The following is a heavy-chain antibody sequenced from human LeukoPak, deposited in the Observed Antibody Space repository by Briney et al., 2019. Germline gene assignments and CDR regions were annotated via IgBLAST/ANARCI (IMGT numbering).Heavy chain of an antibody. CDR1: GFTFSTYG. V-gene: IGHV3-30*18. CDR3: AKGGGTGYSSSWYSN. J-gene: IGHJ4*02. CDR2: ISFDANNK. Sequence: GGSLRPSCAASGFTFSTYGMHWVRQAPGKGLEWVAVISFDANNKFYADSVKGRFTISRDNSKNTLYLQMNSLRPEDTAVYYCAKGGGTGYSSSWYSNWGQGTLVTVSS. D-gene: IGHD6-13*01.